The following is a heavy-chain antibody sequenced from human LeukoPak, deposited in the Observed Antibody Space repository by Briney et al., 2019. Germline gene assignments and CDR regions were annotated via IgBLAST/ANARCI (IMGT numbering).Heavy chain of an antibody. V-gene: IGHV1-24*01. CDR3: ATPGPMSTGVGY. J-gene: IGHJ4*02. D-gene: IGHD3-16*01. CDR1: GYTLTELS. Sequence: APVTVSCKVSGYTLTELSMHWVRQAPGKGLEWMGGFDPEDGETIYAQKFQGRVTMTEDTSTDTAYMELSSLRSEDTAVYYCATPGPMSTGVGYWGQGTLVTVSS. CDR2: FDPEDGET.